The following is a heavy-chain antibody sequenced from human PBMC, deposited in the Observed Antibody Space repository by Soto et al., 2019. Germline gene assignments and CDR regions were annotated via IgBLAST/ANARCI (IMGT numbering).Heavy chain of an antibody. CDR3: ARRIAAAGGYYYYAFDV. CDR2: IDPIDSKT. CDR1: GYNFDTYW. V-gene: IGHV5-10-1*01. D-gene: IGHD6-13*01. Sequence: GESLKISCKGSGYNFDTYWINWVRQTPGKGLERMGRIDPIDSKTKYSPSLEGHITISGDKSISTTYLQWSSLKASDTAIYYCARRIAAAGGYYYYAFDVWGQGTAVTVSS. J-gene: IGHJ6*02.